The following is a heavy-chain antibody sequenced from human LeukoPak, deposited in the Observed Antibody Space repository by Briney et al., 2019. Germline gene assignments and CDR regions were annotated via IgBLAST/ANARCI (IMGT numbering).Heavy chain of an antibody. V-gene: IGHV4-59*01. CDR1: GGSMTNYY. CDR2: IYYGGST. J-gene: IGHJ3*02. D-gene: IGHD4-11*01. CDR3: ARPNSYYVGNNAFDI. Sequence: SETLSLTCTASGGSMTNYYWTWIRQPPGKGLEWIGYIYYGGSTHYNPSLKSRVTISVDTSKSQFSLELSSVTAADTAVYYCARPNSYYVGNNAFDIWGQGTMVTVSS.